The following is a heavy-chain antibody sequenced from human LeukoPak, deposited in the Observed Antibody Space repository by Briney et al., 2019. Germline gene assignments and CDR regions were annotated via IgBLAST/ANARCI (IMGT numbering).Heavy chain of an antibody. Sequence: KASETLSLTCTVSGGSISSSSYYWGWIRQPPGKGLERIGSIYYSGSTYYNPSLKSRVTISVDTSKNQFSLKLSSVTAADTAVYYCARHPPNYFYFDYWGQGTLVTVSS. CDR2: IYYSGST. CDR3: ARHPPNYFYFDY. CDR1: GGSISSSSYY. J-gene: IGHJ4*02. V-gene: IGHV4-39*01. D-gene: IGHD1-1*01.